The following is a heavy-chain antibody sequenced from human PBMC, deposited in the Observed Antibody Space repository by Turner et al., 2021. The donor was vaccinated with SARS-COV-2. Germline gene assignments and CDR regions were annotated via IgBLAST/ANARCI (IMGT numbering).Heavy chain of an antibody. Sequence: EVQLLESGGGLVQPGGCQRITCLASGFTLGTHSMTWARKAPGKGLEWVSGISSSGTITFYRDSVKGRFTISRDVSKSTLYLQMNDLRVEDTAIYYCSKWDGFGDSWGQGTMVTVSS. CDR2: ISSSGTIT. V-gene: IGHV3-23*05. J-gene: IGHJ5*01. D-gene: IGHD1-26*01. CDR1: GFTLGTHS. CDR3: SKWDGFGDS.